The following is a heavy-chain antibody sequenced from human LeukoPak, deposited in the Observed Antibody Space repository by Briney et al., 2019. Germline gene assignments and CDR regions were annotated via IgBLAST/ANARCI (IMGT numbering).Heavy chain of an antibody. CDR1: GFTFSSYG. J-gene: IGHJ4*02. Sequence: GGSLRLSCAASGFTFSSYGMHWVRQAPGKGLEWVAVISYDGSNKYYADPVKGRFTISRDNSKNTLYLQINNLRAEDTAVYYCARDRLRYCSGGSCYSPVDYWGQGTLVTVSS. CDR2: ISYDGSNK. V-gene: IGHV3-30*03. D-gene: IGHD2-15*01. CDR3: ARDRLRYCSGGSCYSPVDY.